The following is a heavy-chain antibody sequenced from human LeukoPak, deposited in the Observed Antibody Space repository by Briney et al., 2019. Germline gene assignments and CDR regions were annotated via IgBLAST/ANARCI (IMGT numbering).Heavy chain of an antibody. D-gene: IGHD7-27*01. V-gene: IGHV4-28*01. CDR2: IYYSGST. Sequence: SDTLSLTCALSGYSLSSSNWWGWIRQPPGKGLEWIGYIYYSGSTYYNPSLKSRVTMSVDTSKNQFSLKLSSVTAVDTAVYYCARSLTGGAYGMDVWGQGTTVTVSS. J-gene: IGHJ6*02. CDR1: GYSLSSSNW. CDR3: ARSLTGGAYGMDV.